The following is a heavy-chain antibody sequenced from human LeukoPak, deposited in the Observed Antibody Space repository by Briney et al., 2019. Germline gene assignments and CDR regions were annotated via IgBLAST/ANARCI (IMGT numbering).Heavy chain of an antibody. D-gene: IGHD5-24*01. V-gene: IGHV1-46*01. Sequence: ASVKVSCKASGYTFTSFHMHWVRQAPGQGLKWMGIINPSGGSTSYAQKFQGRVTMTRDTSTRVYMELSSLRSEDTAVYYCAREMATSSFDYWGQGTLVTVSS. J-gene: IGHJ4*02. CDR2: INPSGGST. CDR3: AREMATSSFDY. CDR1: GYTFTSFH.